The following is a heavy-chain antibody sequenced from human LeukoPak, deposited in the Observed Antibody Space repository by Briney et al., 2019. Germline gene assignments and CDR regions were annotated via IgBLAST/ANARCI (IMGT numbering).Heavy chain of an antibody. Sequence: PGGSLRLSCEASGFTFSGYYMSWISQAPGKGLEWVSYISSSGDNTIHTDSVKGRFTISRDNAKNSLYLQMNSLRDEDTAVYYCVGPTCLRGGYCSTNPWGQGTLVTVSS. J-gene: IGHJ5*02. V-gene: IGHV3-11*03. CDR2: ISSSGDNT. CDR1: GFTFSGYY. D-gene: IGHD2-2*01. CDR3: VGPTCLRGGYCSTNP.